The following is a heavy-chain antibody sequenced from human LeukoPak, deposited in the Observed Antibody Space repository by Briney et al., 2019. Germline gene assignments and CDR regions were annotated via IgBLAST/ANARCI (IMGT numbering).Heavy chain of an antibody. D-gene: IGHD6-19*01. CDR3: ARGGISAGGGLEI. V-gene: IGHV1-58*01. J-gene: IGHJ3*02. CDR1: GFTFTSSA. Sequence: GTSVKVSCKASGFTFTSSAVQWVRQARGQRLEWIGWIVVGSGNTNYAQKFQERVTITRDMSTSTAYMELSSLRSEDTAVYYCARGGISAGGGLEIWGLGTTVTVSS. CDR2: IVVGSGNT.